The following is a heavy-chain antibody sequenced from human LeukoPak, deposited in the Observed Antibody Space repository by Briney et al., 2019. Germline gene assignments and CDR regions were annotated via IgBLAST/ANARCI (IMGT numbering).Heavy chain of an antibody. J-gene: IGHJ4*02. CDR1: GFTFSSYA. Sequence: QPGGSLRLSCAASGFTFSSYAMHWVRQAPGKGLECVAVISYDGSNKYYADSVKGRFTISRDNSKNTLYLQMNSLRAEDTAVYYCARDRDSSGYYAYYFDYWGQGTLVTVSS. D-gene: IGHD3-22*01. CDR3: ARDRDSSGYYAYYFDY. V-gene: IGHV3-30-3*01. CDR2: ISYDGSNK.